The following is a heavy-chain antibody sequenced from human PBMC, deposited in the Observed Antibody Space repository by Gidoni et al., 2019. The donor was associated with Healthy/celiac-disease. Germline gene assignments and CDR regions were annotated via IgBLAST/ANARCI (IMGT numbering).Heavy chain of an antibody. J-gene: IGHJ4*02. Sequence: QVQLVESGGGVVQPGRSLRLSCAASGFTFSLYVIHWVRQAPGKVLDWVAVISYDGSNKYYADSVKGRFTISRDNSKNTLYLQMNSLRAEDTAVYYCEKDPRRRIAARRNYYFDYWGQGTLVTVSS. CDR2: ISYDGSNK. CDR1: GFTFSLYV. V-gene: IGHV3-30*18. D-gene: IGHD6-6*01. CDR3: EKDPRRRIAARRNYYFDY.